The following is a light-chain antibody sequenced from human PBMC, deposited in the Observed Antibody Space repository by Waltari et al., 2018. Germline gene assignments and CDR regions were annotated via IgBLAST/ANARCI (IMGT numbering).Light chain of an antibody. J-gene: IGKJ1*01. V-gene: IGKV4-1*01. CDR2: WAS. Sequence: DIVMTQFPDSLAVSLGERASINCKSSQSILYSSNNKNYLAWYQQKPGQSPKLLIYWASTRESGVPDRFSGSGSGTDFTLTISSLQAEDVAVYYCQQYYGTPPTFGQGTKVEIK. CDR3: QQYYGTPPT. CDR1: QSILYSSNNKNY.